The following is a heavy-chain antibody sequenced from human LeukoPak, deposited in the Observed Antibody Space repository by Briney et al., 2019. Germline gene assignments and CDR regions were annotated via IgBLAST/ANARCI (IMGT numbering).Heavy chain of an antibody. CDR1: GGSISSSSYY. CDR2: IYYSGST. CDR3: ARSFGVVIIGWFDS. V-gene: IGHV4-39*01. J-gene: IGHJ5*01. D-gene: IGHD3-3*01. Sequence: SETLSLTCTVSGGSISSSSYYWGWIRQPPGKGLEWIGTIYYSGSTYYNPSLKSRVTISVDTSKNQFSLKLSSVTAADTAVYYCARSFGVVIIGWFDSWGQGTLVTVAS.